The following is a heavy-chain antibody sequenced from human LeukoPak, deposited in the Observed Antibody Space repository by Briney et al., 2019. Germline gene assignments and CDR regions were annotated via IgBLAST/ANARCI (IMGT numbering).Heavy chain of an antibody. Sequence: SETLPLTCTVSGGSISSYYWSWIRQPPGKGLEWIGYIYYSGSTNYNPSLKSRVTISVDTSKNQFSLKLSSVTAADTAVYYCARNPSSGYLNDAFDIWGQGTMVTVSS. V-gene: IGHV4-59*08. J-gene: IGHJ3*02. D-gene: IGHD3-22*01. CDR1: GGSISSYY. CDR2: IYYSGST. CDR3: ARNPSSGYLNDAFDI.